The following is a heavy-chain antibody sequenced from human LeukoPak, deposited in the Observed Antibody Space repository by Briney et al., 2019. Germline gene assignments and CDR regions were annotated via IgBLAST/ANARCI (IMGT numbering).Heavy chain of an antibody. D-gene: IGHD1-1*01. Sequence: SGTLSLTCAVSGGSIGSNNWWGSVRQPPGKGLEWIGEIYHSGSPNYNPSLKSRVTISVDKSRNHFSLNLSSVTAADTAVYYCARVNVNNWHSCDYWGQGTLVTVSS. V-gene: IGHV4-4*02. CDR1: GGSIGSNNW. J-gene: IGHJ4*02. CDR3: ARVNVNNWHSCDY. CDR2: IYHSGSP.